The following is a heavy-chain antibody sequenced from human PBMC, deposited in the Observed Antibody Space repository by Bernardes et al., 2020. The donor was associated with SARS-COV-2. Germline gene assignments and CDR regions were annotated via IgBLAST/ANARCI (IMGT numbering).Heavy chain of an antibody. CDR2: INPNSGGT. V-gene: IGHV1-2*02. J-gene: IGHJ4*02. D-gene: IGHD3-22*01. CDR1: GYSFTDYY. CDR3: AVSGISMMVGWAFFDY. Sequence: ASVKVSCKASGYSFTDYYMYWVRQAPGQGLEWLGWINPNSGGTKYAQKFQGRVTMTRDTSISTAYMELRRLRSDDTAVYYCAVSGISMMVGWAFFDYWGQGTLVTVSS.